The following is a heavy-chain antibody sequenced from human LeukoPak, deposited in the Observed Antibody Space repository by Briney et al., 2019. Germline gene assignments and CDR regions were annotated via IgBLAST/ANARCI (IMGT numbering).Heavy chain of an antibody. CDR3: ATNVRGGLYL. CDR1: GFTFSDYY. CDR2: ISSTSSFR. J-gene: IGHJ3*01. D-gene: IGHD2-8*02. Sequence: GGSLRLSCAASGFTFSDYYMSWVRQTPGKGLEWISYISSTSSFRNYVDSVKGRFTVSRDNAKNFHYLEMNSLRVEDTAVYYCATNVRGGLYLWGQGTRVTASS. V-gene: IGHV3-11*03.